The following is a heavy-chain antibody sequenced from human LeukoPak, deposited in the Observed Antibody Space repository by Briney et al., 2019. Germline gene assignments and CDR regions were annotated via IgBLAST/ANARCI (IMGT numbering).Heavy chain of an antibody. CDR2: INHSGST. CDR3: ARHFGT. Sequence: SDTLSLTCAVYGASFSGYYWSWIRQPPGKGLEWIGEINHSGSTNYNPSLKSRVTISVDTSKNQSSLKLRSVTAADTAVYYCARHFGTWGQGTLVTVSS. CDR1: GASFSGYY. V-gene: IGHV4-34*01. J-gene: IGHJ4*02. D-gene: IGHD3/OR15-3a*01.